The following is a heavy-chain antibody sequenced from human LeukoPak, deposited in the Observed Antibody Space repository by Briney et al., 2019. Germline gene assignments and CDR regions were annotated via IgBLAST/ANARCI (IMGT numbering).Heavy chain of an antibody. CDR3: AKDSIAAPGFDP. CDR2: ISWNSGSI. V-gene: IGHV3-9*01. D-gene: IGHD6-13*01. CDR1: GFTFDDYA. J-gene: IGHJ5*02. Sequence: GGSLRLSCAASGFTFDDYAMHWVRQAPGKGLEWVSGISWNSGSIGYADSVKGRFTISRDNAKNSLYLQMNSLRAEDTALYYCAKDSIAAPGFDPWGQGTLVTVSS.